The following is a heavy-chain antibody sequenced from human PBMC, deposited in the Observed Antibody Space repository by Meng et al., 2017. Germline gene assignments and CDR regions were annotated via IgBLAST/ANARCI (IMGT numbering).Heavy chain of an antibody. CDR1: GFTFDDYA. CDR2: ISWNSGSI. D-gene: IGHD6-19*01. Sequence: GGSLRLSYAASGFTFDDYAMHWVRQAPGKGLEWVSGISWNSGSIGYADSVKGRFTISRDNAKNSLYLQMNSLRAEDTALYYCARVTGYSSPPFDYWGQGTLVTVSS. J-gene: IGHJ4*02. CDR3: ARVTGYSSPPFDY. V-gene: IGHV3-9*01.